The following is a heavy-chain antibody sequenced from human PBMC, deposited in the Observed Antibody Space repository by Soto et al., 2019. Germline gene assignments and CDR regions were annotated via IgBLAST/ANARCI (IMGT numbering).Heavy chain of an antibody. D-gene: IGHD3-10*01. CDR1: GFTFSSYG. CDR2: ISYDGSNK. V-gene: IGHV3-30*18. Sequence: QVPLVESGGGVVQPGRSLRLSCAASGFTFSSYGMHWVRQAPGKGLEWVAVISYDGSNKYYADSVKGRFTISRDNSKNTLYLQMNSLRAEDTAVYYCAKGSYWGQGTLVTVSS. J-gene: IGHJ4*02. CDR3: AKGSY.